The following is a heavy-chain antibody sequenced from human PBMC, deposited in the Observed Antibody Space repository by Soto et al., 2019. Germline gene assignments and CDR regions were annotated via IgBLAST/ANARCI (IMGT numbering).Heavy chain of an antibody. J-gene: IGHJ6*02. D-gene: IGHD4-17*01. Sequence: SETLSLTCTVSGGSISSSNYYWGWIRQPPGKGLEWIGSIYYSGSTYYNPSLKSRVTISVDTSKNQFSLKLSSVTAADTAVYYCARDAATTVTTGGSDYYYYYGMDVWGQGTTVTVSS. CDR2: IYYSGST. V-gene: IGHV4-39*01. CDR1: GGSISSSNYY. CDR3: ARDAATTVTTGGSDYYYYYGMDV.